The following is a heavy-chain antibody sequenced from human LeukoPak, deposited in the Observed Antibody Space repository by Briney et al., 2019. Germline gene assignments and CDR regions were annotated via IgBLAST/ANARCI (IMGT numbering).Heavy chain of an antibody. J-gene: IGHJ4*02. Sequence: PPGRCLRLSCAAAGFTFSAYWMTWVRQAPGKGLEWVANIREDGSATHYVDSVKGRFIISRDKAKNSLYQDMNRLRGDETSISFGAGDYYASGSHDFWGQGTLVTVSS. CDR2: IREDGSAT. CDR1: GFTFSAYW. D-gene: IGHD3-10*01. V-gene: IGHV3-7*04. CDR3: AGDYYASGSHDF.